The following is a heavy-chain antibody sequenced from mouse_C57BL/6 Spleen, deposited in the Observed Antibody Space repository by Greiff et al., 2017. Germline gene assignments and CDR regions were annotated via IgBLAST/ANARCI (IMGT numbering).Heavy chain of an antibody. CDR1: GYTFTNYW. CDR3: ASSLYYFFGGLAS. J-gene: IGHJ3*01. Sequence: QVQLQQPGAELVKPGASVKLSCKASGYTFTNYWMHWVKQRPGQGLEWIGMIHPNSGRTNYNEKFKSKATLTVDKSSSTAYMQLSSLTSEDSAFYYFASSLYYFFGGLASWGHGTLVPVAS. CDR2: IHPNSGRT. V-gene: IGHV1-64*01. D-gene: IGHD1-1*02.